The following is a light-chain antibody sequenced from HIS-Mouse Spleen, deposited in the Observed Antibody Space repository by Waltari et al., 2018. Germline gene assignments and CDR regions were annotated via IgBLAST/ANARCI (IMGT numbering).Light chain of an antibody. Sequence: QSALTQPASVSGSPGQSITISCTGTSSDVGGYNYVSWYQQHPGKAPKLVIYEVSNRPSGVSNRFSGSKSGNTASLTISGLQAEDEADYYCSSYAGSSTFEVFGGGTKLTVL. CDR3: SSYAGSSTFEV. J-gene: IGLJ2*01. V-gene: IGLV2-14*01. CDR2: EVS. CDR1: SSDVGGYNY.